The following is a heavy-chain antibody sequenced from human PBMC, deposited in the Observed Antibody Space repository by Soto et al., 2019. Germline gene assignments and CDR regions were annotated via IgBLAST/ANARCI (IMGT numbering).Heavy chain of an antibody. CDR1: GGSISSYY. CDR2: IYTSGST. D-gene: IGHD1-7*01. J-gene: IGHJ5*02. Sequence: SETLSLTCTVYGGSISSYYWSWIRQPAGKGLEWIGRIYTSGSTNYNPSLKSRVTMSVDTSKNQFSLKLSSVTAADTAVYYCARVIAGTTRASWFDPWGQGTLVTVSS. V-gene: IGHV4-4*07. CDR3: ARVIAGTTRASWFDP.